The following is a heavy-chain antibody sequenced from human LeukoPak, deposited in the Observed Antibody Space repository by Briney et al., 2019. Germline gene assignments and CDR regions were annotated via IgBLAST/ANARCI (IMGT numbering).Heavy chain of an antibody. J-gene: IGHJ3*02. D-gene: IGHD1-26*01. CDR2: INPSGGST. CDR1: GYTFTGYY. Sequence: ASVKVSCKASGYTFTGYYMHWVRQAPGQGLEWMGWINPSGGSTSYAQKFQGRVTMTRDMSTSTVYMELSSLRSEDTAVYYCARELYSGSPSTDDAFDIWGQGTMVTVSS. CDR3: ARELYSGSPSTDDAFDI. V-gene: IGHV1-46*01.